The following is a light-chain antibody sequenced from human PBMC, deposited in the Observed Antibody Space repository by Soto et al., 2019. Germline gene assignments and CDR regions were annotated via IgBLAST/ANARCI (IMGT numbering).Light chain of an antibody. V-gene: IGLV4-69*01. CDR3: QTWGTGSAIVV. J-gene: IGLJ7*01. CDR2: VNSGGSH. Sequence: QPVLTQSPSASASLGASVKLTCTLSSGHSNYAIAWHQRQPEKGPRFLMKVNSGGSHIKGDGIPDRFSGSSSGAERYLFISGLQCEDEADYYCQTWGTGSAIVVFGGGTQLTVL. CDR1: SGHSNYA.